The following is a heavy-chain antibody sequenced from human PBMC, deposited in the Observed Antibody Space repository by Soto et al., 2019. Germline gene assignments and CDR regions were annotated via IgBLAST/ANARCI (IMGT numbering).Heavy chain of an antibody. Sequence: ASVKVSCQTSGYTFTGYYMRWVRQAPGQGLEWMGWINPNSGGTNYAQKFQGWVTMTRDTSISTAYMELSRLRSDDTAVYYCARALLWFGELLPPYGMDVWGQGTTVTVS. V-gene: IGHV1-2*04. J-gene: IGHJ6*02. CDR2: INPNSGGT. D-gene: IGHD3-10*01. CDR1: GYTFTGYY. CDR3: ARALLWFGELLPPYGMDV.